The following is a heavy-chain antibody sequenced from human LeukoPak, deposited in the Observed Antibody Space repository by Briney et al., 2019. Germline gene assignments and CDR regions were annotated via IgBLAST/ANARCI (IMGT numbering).Heavy chain of an antibody. J-gene: IGHJ4*02. D-gene: IGHD5-12*01. CDR2: INPSGGST. CDR1: GYTFTSYY. CDR3: AREGPVATRAFDY. V-gene: IGHV1-46*01. Sequence: ASVEVSCKASGYTFTSYYMHWVRQAPGQGPEWMGIINPSGGSTSYAQKFQGRVTMTRDMSTSTVYMELSSLRSEDTAVYYCAREGPVATRAFDYWGQGTLVTVSS.